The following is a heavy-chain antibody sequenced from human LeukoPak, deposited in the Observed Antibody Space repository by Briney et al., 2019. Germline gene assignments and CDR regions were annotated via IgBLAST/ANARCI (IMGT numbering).Heavy chain of an antibody. J-gene: IGHJ3*02. V-gene: IGHV3-53*01. D-gene: IGHD3-16*01. CDR2: IYAGGNT. CDR3: ARSYTVGRGDAFDI. Sequence: GGSLRLSCVPSDFTVSGNYMSWVRQAPGKRLEWVSVIYAGGNTYYADSVKGRFTISRDNSKNTLYLQMNSLRVEDTAIYYCARSYTVGRGDAFDIWGQGTMVTVSS. CDR1: DFTVSGNY.